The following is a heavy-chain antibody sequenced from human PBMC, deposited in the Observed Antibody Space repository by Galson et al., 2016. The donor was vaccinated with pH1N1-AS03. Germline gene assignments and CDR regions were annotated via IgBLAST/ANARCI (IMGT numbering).Heavy chain of an antibody. Sequence: SLRLSCAASGFIFEHYAMHWVRQAPGKGLEWVAGMSWHSEIIDYADSVKGRFTISRDNAQNSLYLQMSSLRPEDTAVYFCAKDLLSSGWFTAADSWGQGTLVTVSS. CDR1: GFIFEHYA. V-gene: IGHV3-9*01. CDR3: AKDLLSSGWFTAADS. D-gene: IGHD6-19*01. CDR2: MSWHSEII. J-gene: IGHJ4*02.